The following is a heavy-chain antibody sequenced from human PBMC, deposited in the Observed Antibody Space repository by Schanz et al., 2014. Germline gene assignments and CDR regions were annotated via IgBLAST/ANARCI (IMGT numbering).Heavy chain of an antibody. CDR3: ARGGYSSGWYDRDIAHFDY. D-gene: IGHD6-19*01. V-gene: IGHV1-18*01. CDR1: GGTFSSDT. J-gene: IGHJ4*02. Sequence: QGQLVQSGPEVKKPGSSVKVSCKASGGTFSSDTFSWVRQAPGQGLEWMGWISAYTNNTNYAQKVQGRVTMTTDTSTGTAYMELRSLRSDDTAVYYCARGGYSSGWYDRDIAHFDYWGQGTLVTVSS. CDR2: ISAYTNNT.